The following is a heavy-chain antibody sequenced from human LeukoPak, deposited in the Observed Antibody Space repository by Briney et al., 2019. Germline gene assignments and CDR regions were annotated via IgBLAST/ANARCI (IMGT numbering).Heavy chain of an antibody. CDR1: GFTFSSYG. CDR2: TWYDGSNK. D-gene: IGHD3-10*01. CDR3: ARVRGSGSYYLIDY. V-gene: IGHV3-33*01. Sequence: GGSLRLSCAASGFTFSSYGMHWVRQAPGKGLEWVAVTWYDGSNKYYADSVKGRFTISRDNSKNTLYLQMNSLRAEDTAVYYCARVRGSGSYYLIDYWGQGTLVTVSS. J-gene: IGHJ4*02.